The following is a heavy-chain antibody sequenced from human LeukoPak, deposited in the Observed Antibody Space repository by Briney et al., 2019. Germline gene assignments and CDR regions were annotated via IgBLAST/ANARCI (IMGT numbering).Heavy chain of an antibody. Sequence: GASAKVSRKASGYTFTRYAMNWVRQAPGQGLEWMGWINTNTGNPTYAQDFTGRFVFSLDTSVSTAYLQISSLKAEDTAVYYCARDGAVASFDYWGQGTLVTVSS. CDR1: GYTFTRYA. D-gene: IGHD6-19*01. CDR2: INTNTGNP. V-gene: IGHV7-4-1*02. J-gene: IGHJ4*02. CDR3: ARDGAVASFDY.